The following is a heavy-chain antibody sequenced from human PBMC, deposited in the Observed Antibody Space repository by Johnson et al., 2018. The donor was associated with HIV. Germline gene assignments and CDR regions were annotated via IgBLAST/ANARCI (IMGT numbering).Heavy chain of an antibody. Sequence: QVQLVESGGGVVQPGRSLRLSCAASGFTFSSYAMHWVRQAPGKGLEWVAVISYDGSNKYYADSVKGRFTISRDNSKNTLYLQMNSLRAEDTAVDYCAREFGGGVPQGAFDIWGQGTMVTVSS. CDR3: AREFGGGVPQGAFDI. CDR1: GFTFSSYA. D-gene: IGHD3-10*01. J-gene: IGHJ3*02. V-gene: IGHV3-30-3*01. CDR2: ISYDGSNK.